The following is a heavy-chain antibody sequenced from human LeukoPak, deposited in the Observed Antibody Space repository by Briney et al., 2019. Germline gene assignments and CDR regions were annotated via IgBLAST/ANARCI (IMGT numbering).Heavy chain of an antibody. D-gene: IGHD7-27*01. V-gene: IGHV3-66*01. CDR3: AAGWGFLDY. CDR1: GLTVSSKF. Sequence: GGSLRLSCAASGLTVSSKFMSWVRQAPGKGLEWISIVYDYGASSYYADSVAGRFTVSIDNSKNTVYLQMSSLRAEDTALYYCAAGWGFLDYWGQGSLVTVPS. CDR2: VYDYGASS. J-gene: IGHJ4*02.